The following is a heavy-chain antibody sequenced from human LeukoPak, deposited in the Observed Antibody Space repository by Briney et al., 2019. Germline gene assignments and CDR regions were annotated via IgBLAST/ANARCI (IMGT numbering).Heavy chain of an antibody. D-gene: IGHD4-23*01. J-gene: IGHJ6*03. Sequence: ASVKVSCKTSGYTFTGYYLFWVRQAPGQGLEWMGWINPNSGGTNYAQKFQGRVTMTRDTSISTAYMELSRLRSDDTAVYYCARGSTVVNPRPNYMDVWGKGTTVTVSS. CDR2: INPNSGGT. CDR1: GYTFTGYY. V-gene: IGHV1-2*02. CDR3: ARGSTVVNPRPNYMDV.